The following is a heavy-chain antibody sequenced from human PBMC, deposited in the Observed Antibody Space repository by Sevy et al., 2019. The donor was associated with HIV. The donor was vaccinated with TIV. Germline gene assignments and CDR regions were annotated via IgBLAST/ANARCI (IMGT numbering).Heavy chain of an antibody. Sequence: GGSLRLSCAASGFTFSSYWMHWVRQAPGKGLVWVSRINSDGSSTSYADSVKGRFTISRDNAKNTLYLQMNSLRAEDTAVYYCARPLFGTGPANFDYWGQGTLVTISS. J-gene: IGHJ4*02. D-gene: IGHD3-16*01. CDR2: INSDGSST. V-gene: IGHV3-74*01. CDR1: GFTFSSYW. CDR3: ARPLFGTGPANFDY.